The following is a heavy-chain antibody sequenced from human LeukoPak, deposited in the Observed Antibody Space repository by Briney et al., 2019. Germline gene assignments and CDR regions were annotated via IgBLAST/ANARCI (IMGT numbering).Heavy chain of an antibody. V-gene: IGHV4-59*12. J-gene: IGHJ4*02. CDR2: IYYSGST. CDR3: ARELNMYYFDY. CDR1: GGSISSYY. Sequence: SETLSLTCTVSGGSISSYYWSWIRQPPGKGLEWIGYIYYSGSTNYNPSLKSRVTISVDTSKNQFSLKLSSVTAADTAVYYCARELNMYYFDYWGQGTLVTVSS. D-gene: IGHD2/OR15-2a*01.